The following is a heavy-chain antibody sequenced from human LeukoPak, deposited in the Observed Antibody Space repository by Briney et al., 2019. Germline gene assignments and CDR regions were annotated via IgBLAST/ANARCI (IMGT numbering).Heavy chain of an antibody. CDR1: GFTFSSYW. CDR2: INSGGSHT. Sequence: PGRSLRLSCAASGFTFSSYWMHWVRQAPGKGLVWVSRINSGGSHTNYADSVKGRFTISRDNAKNTLYLQMNSLRVEDTAVYYCASDLDPSPFDYWGQGTLVTVSS. J-gene: IGHJ4*02. CDR3: ASDLDPSPFDY. V-gene: IGHV3-74*01.